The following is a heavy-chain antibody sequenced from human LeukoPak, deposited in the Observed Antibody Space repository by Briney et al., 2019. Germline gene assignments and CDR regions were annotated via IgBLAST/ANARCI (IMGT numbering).Heavy chain of an antibody. CDR2: IYYDGSA. J-gene: IGHJ5*02. V-gene: IGHV4-59*12. D-gene: IGHD5-18*01. Sequence: SETLSLTCTVSGGSINDYYWSWFRQPPGKGLEWIGFIYYDGSANYNPFLKSRVTISIDTSKNQFSLKLSSVTAADTAVYYCARGGTRIQLWLPRSKQDWFDPWGQGTLVTVSS. CDR1: GGSINDYY. CDR3: ARGGTRIQLWLPRSKQDWFDP.